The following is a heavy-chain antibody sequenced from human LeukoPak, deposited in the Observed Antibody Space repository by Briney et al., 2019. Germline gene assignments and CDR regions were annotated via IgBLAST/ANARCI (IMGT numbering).Heavy chain of an antibody. J-gene: IGHJ4*02. V-gene: IGHV4-30-2*02. CDR3: ARLKSPDYFDY. CDR2: IYHSGST. CDR1: GGSISSGGYY. Sequence: SETLSLTCTVSGGSISSGGYYWSWIRQPPGKGLEWIGYIYHSGSTYYSPSLKSRVTISVDTSKNQFSLKLSSVTAADTAVYYCARLKSPDYFDYWGQGTLVTVSS.